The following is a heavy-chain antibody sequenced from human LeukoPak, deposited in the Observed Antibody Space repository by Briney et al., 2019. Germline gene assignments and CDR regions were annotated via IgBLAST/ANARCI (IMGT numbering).Heavy chain of an antibody. CDR2: IKQDGSEK. CDR3: ARGPYSSNWYVDY. V-gene: IGHV3-7*02. Sequence: PGGSLRLSCAASGFTFSNYWMSWVRQAPGKGLEWVAHIKQDGSEKYYVDSVKGRFTISRDSAKNSLYLQMNSLRAEDTAVYYCARGPYSSNWYVDYWGQGTLVTVAS. J-gene: IGHJ4*02. CDR1: GFTFSNYW. D-gene: IGHD6-13*01.